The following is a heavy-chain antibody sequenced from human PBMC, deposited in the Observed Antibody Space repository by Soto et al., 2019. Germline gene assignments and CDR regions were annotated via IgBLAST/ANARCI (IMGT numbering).Heavy chain of an antibody. J-gene: IGHJ6*01. Sequence: QVQLQESGPGLVKPSETLSLTCAVSGYSISSGYYWGWIRQHPGKGLEWIGSIYHSGSTYYNPSHKSRGTIAVDTSKNQFSVKLSSVSAAETAVYYCARVRSSGYLFYYYGMDVW. CDR2: IYHSGST. CDR1: GYSISSGYY. V-gene: IGHV4-38-2*01. CDR3: ARVRSSGYLFYYYGMDV. D-gene: IGHD3-22*01.